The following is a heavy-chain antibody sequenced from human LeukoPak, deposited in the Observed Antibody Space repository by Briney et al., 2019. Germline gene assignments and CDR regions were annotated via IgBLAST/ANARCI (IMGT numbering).Heavy chain of an antibody. CDR2: ISGSGGST. V-gene: IGHV3-23*01. CDR1: GFTFSSYA. Sequence: GSLRLSCAASGFTFSSYAMSWVRQAPGKGLEWVSAISGSGGSTYYADSVKGRFTISRDNSKNTLYLQMNSLRAEDAAVYYCAKATRVATLVLNHYFDYWGQGTLVTVSS. D-gene: IGHD5-12*01. J-gene: IGHJ4*02. CDR3: AKATRVATLVLNHYFDY.